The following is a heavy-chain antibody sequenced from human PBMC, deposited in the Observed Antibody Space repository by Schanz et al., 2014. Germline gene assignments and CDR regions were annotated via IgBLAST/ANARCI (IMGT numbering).Heavy chain of an antibody. J-gene: IGHJ3*02. CDR3: VTEKRMESGTWAKAFDI. CDR1: GYIFGSHG. CDR2: ISAYNGHT. Sequence: QLMQSGSEVRKPGASVKVSCKASGYIFGSHGITWVRQAPGQGLEWMGWISAYNGHTTYAQKFQGRVTMTTDTSTTTVYMELSSLRSDDTAMYYCVTEKRMESGTWAKAFDIWGQGTWVTVSS. D-gene: IGHD3-3*01. V-gene: IGHV1-18*01.